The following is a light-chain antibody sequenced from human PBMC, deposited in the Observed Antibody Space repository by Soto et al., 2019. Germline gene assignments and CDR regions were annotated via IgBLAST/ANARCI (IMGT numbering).Light chain of an antibody. V-gene: IGKV3-15*01. CDR2: GAS. Sequence: EIVMRQSPATLSVSPGERATLSCRASQSVTSNLAWYQQKPGQAPRLLIYGASTRATGIPARFSGSGSGTEFTLTISSLQSEDFAVYYCQHYNYWPLFAFGPGTKVDIK. J-gene: IGKJ3*01. CDR1: QSVTSN. CDR3: QHYNYWPLFA.